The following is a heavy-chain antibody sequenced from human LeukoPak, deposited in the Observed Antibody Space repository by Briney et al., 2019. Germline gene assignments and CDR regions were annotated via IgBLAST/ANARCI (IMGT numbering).Heavy chain of an antibody. CDR2: IWYDGSNK. J-gene: IGHJ4*02. V-gene: IGHV3-33*01. D-gene: IGHD4-17*01. Sequence: GGSLRLSCAASGFTFSSYGMHWVRQAPGKGLEWVAVIWYDGSNKYYADSVKRRFTISRDNSKNTLYLQMNSLRAEDTAVYYCARETTVTTSLDYWGQGTLVTVSS. CDR3: ARETTVTTSLDY. CDR1: GFTFSSYG.